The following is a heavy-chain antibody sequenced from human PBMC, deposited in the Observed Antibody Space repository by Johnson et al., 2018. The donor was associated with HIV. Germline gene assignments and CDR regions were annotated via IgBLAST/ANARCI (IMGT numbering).Heavy chain of an antibody. CDR2: ISSNGGST. Sequence: VQLVESGGGLVQPGGSLRLSCAASGFTFSSYAMHWVRQAPGKGLEYVSAISSNGGSTYYANSVKGRFTISRDNSKNTLYLQMGSLRAEDMAVYYCARELQRWCSVFDIWGEGTMGTVSS. V-gene: IGHV3-64*01. J-gene: IGHJ3*02. CDR1: GFTFSSYA. D-gene: IGHD5-18*01. CDR3: ARELQRWCSVFDI.